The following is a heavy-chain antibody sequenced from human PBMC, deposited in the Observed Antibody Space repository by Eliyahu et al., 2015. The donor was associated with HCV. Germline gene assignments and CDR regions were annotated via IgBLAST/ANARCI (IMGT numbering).Heavy chain of an antibody. Sequence: QVQLVQSGAEVKKPGASVKVSCKASGNTFTGYYMHWVRQAPGQGLEWMGWINPNSGGTNYAQKFQGRVIMTRDTSISTAYMELSRLRSDDTAVYYCARDRSGSSWDGGALDIWGQGTMVTVSS. J-gene: IGHJ3*02. CDR1: GNTFTGYY. CDR2: INPNSGGT. CDR3: ARDRSGSSWDGGALDI. D-gene: IGHD7-27*01. V-gene: IGHV1-2*02.